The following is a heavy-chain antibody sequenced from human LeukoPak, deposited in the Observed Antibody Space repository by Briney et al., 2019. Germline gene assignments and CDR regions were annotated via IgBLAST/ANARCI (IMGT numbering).Heavy chain of an antibody. D-gene: IGHD6-13*01. V-gene: IGHV4-39*07. CDR1: GGSISSSSYY. CDR2: IYYSGST. J-gene: IGHJ4*02. CDR3: AREAGRYSSSWYDY. Sequence: SETLPLTCTVSGGSISSSSYYWGWIRQPPGKGLEWIGSIYYSGSTYYNPSLKSRVTISVDTSKNQFSLKLSSVAAADTAVYYCAREAGRYSSSWYDYWGQGTLVTVSS.